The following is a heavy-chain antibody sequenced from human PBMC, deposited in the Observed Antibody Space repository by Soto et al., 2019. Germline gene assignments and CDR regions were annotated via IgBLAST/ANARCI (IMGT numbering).Heavy chain of an antibody. CDR3: ARGLALPMTYNWFDS. V-gene: IGHV4-31*03. CDR2: IYYSEST. CDR1: GRSISSGGYY. D-gene: IGHD3-22*01. Sequence: QVQLQESGPGLVKPSQTLSLTCTVSGRSISSGGYYWSGIRQHPGKGLEWIGYIYYSESTYYNPSLKSRVTISVDTSQNQFSLELSSVTAADTAVYYCARGLALPMTYNWFDSWGQGTLVTVSS. J-gene: IGHJ5*01.